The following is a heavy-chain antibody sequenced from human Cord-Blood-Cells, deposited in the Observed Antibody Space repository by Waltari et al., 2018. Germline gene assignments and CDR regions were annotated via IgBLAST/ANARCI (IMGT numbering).Heavy chain of an antibody. V-gene: IGHV5-51*01. CDR3: ATHGEGYYYGMDV. D-gene: IGHD3-10*01. CDR1: GYSFTSYW. J-gene: IGHJ6*02. Sequence: EVQLVQSGAEVKKPGESLTISCKGSGYSFTSYWIAWVCPMPGKGLEWMGIIYPGDSDTRYSPSFQGQVTISADKSISTAYLQWSSLKASDTAMYYCATHGEGYYYGMDVWGQGTTVTVSS. CDR2: IYPGDSDT.